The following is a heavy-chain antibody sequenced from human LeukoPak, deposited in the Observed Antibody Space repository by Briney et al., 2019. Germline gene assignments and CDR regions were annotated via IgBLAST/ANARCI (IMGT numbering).Heavy chain of an antibody. CDR2: ISGSADIT. D-gene: IGHD3-22*01. J-gene: IGHJ3*02. Sequence: GGSLRLSCAASGFTFATYAMSWVRQPPGKGLEWVSSISGSADITYYADSVKGRFTISRDNAKNSLYLQMNSLRAEDTAVYYCARLRPYYDSSGYPLGGGAFDIWGQGTMVTVSS. CDR3: ARLRPYYDSSGYPLGGGAFDI. V-gene: IGHV3-23*01. CDR1: GFTFATYA.